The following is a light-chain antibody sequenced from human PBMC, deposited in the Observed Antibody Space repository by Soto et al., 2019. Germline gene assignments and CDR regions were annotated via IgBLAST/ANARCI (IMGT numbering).Light chain of an antibody. Sequence: EIVLTQSPATLSLSPGERATLSCRASQSINRHLAWYRQKPGQAPRLLIYDASNRATGIPARFSGSGSGTDFTHTISSLEPEDVGVYYCQQRSNWPPVTFGGGTKVEIK. V-gene: IGKV3-11*01. CDR2: DAS. J-gene: IGKJ4*01. CDR1: QSINRH. CDR3: QQRSNWPPVT.